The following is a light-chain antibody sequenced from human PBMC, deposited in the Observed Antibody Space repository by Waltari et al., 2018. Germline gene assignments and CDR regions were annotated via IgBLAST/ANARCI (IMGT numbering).Light chain of an antibody. V-gene: IGLV1-44*01. CDR2: SNN. CDR1: SPNIGRNT. Sequence: QSVLTQPPSASGTPGQRVPTSCSGSSPNIGRNTGNWYQQLPGTAPKLLIYSNNQRPSGVPDRFSGSKSGTSASLAISGLQSEDEADYYCAAWDDSLNGSVVFGGGTKLTVL. J-gene: IGLJ2*01. CDR3: AAWDDSLNGSVV.